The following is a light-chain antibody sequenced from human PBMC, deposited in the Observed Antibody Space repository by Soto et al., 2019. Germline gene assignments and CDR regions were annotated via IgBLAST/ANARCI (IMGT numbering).Light chain of an antibody. CDR2: WAS. Sequence: DIVMTQSPDSLAVSLGERATINCKSSQSVLYSSNNKNYLAWYQQKPGQPPKLLIYWASTRESGVPDRFSGSGSGTYFTLTISSLQAEDVAVYCCQQYYSIPFTFGGGTKVEIK. V-gene: IGKV4-1*01. J-gene: IGKJ4*01. CDR3: QQYYSIPFT. CDR1: QSVLYSSNNKNY.